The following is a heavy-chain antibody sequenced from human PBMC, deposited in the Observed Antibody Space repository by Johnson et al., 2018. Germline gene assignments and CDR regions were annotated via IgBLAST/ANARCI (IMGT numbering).Heavy chain of an antibody. CDR3: AKGDGRYYYYGMDV. D-gene: IGHD5-24*01. Sequence: VQLVQSGGGVVQPGRSLRLSCAASGFTFSSYGMHWVRQAPGKGLEWVSGIRWNSGSIGYADSVKGRFTISRDNAKNSLYLQMNSQRAEDTALYYCAKGDGRYYYYGMDVWGQGTTVTVSS. CDR1: GFTFSSYG. CDR2: IRWNSGSI. V-gene: IGHV3-9*01. J-gene: IGHJ6*02.